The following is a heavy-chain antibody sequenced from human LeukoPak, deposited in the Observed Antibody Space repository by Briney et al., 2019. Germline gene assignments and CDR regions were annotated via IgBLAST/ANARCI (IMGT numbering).Heavy chain of an antibody. Sequence: GRSLRLSCAASGFTFSSYGMHWVRQAPGKGLEWVAVISYDGSNKYYADSVKGRFTISRDNSKNTLYPQMNSLRAEDTAVYYCAKQSLGYCSSTSCWNYFDYWGQGTLVTVSS. D-gene: IGHD2-2*01. V-gene: IGHV3-30*18. CDR2: ISYDGSNK. J-gene: IGHJ4*02. CDR1: GFTFSSYG. CDR3: AKQSLGYCSSTSCWNYFDY.